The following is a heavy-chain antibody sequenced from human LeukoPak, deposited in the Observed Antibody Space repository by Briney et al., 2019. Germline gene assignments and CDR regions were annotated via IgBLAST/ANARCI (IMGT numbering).Heavy chain of an antibody. CDR3: ARDPLFDY. CDR2: ITGSGDST. CDR1: GFTFNNYA. Sequence: PGGSLRLSCAASGFTFNNYAMSWVRQALGWGLEWVSTITGSGDSTYYADSVKGRFTISRDNSKNTLFLQMISLRAEDTALYYCARDPLFDYWGQGTLVTVSS. V-gene: IGHV3-23*01. J-gene: IGHJ4*02.